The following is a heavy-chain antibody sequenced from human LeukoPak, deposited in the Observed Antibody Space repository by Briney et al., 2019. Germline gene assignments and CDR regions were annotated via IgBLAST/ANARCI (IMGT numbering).Heavy chain of an antibody. CDR1: GFTFSSYA. D-gene: IGHD3-3*01. CDR2: ISGSGGST. J-gene: IGHJ6*03. V-gene: IGHV3-23*01. CDR3: ARARYDFWSGSNYYCYYMDV. Sequence: GGSLRLSCAASGFTFSSYAMSWVRQAPGKGLEWVSAISGSGGSTYYADSVKGRFTISRDNANNSLYLQMNSLRAEDTAVYYCARARYDFWSGSNYYCYYMDVWGKGTTVTVSS.